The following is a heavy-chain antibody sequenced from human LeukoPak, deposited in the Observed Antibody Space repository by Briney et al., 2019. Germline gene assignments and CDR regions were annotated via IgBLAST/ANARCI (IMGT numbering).Heavy chain of an antibody. CDR3: ATTKAAARGAFDI. CDR1: GGSISSYY. Sequence: SETLSLTRTVSGGSISSYYWSWIRQPPGKGLEWIGYIYYSGSTNYNPSLKSRVTISVDTSKSQFSLKLSSVTAADTAVYYCATTKAAARGAFDIWGQGTMVTVSS. V-gene: IGHV4-59*01. CDR2: IYYSGST. J-gene: IGHJ3*02. D-gene: IGHD6-6*01.